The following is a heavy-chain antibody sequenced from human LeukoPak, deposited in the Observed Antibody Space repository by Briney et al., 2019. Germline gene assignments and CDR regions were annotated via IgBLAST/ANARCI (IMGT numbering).Heavy chain of an antibody. CDR2: ISYSGST. CDR3: ARRSSSSGWYVDY. J-gene: IGHJ4*02. CDR1: GDSITSYY. V-gene: IGHV4-59*08. Sequence: SETLSLTCTVSGDSITSYYWSWIRQPPRKGLQWIGQISYSGSTTYNPSLESRVTISVDTSNNQFSLRLSSVTASDTAIYYCARRSSSSGWYVDYWGQGTLVTVSS. D-gene: IGHD6-19*01.